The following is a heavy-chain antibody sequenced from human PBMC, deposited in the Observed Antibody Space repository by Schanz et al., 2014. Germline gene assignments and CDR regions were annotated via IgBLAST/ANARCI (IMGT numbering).Heavy chain of an antibody. J-gene: IGHJ1*01. D-gene: IGHD1-26*01. V-gene: IGHV3-48*01. CDR1: GFTFSSYS. CDR3: ALHHTTESYSSAGPPIES. CDR2: VSRSTPDI. Sequence: EVQLVESGGGLVQPGGSLRLSCTASGFTFSSYSMNWVRQAPGKGLEWVSYVSRSTPDIYYADSVKGRFTMSRDNAKNSVFLQMNSLRAEDTAVFYCALHHTTESYSSAGPPIESWGQCTLLTVSS.